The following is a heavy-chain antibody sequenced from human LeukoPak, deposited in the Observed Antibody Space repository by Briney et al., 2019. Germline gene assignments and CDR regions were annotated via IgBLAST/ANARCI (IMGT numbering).Heavy chain of an antibody. J-gene: IGHJ5*02. V-gene: IGHV3-21*01. Sequence: GGSLRLSCAASGFTFSSSTMNWVRRAPGKGLEWVSSISSSSDYVYYADSVKGRFTISRDNAKNSLYLQMNSLRAEDTAVYYCVRIPNTANFPNWFDPWGQGTLVTVSS. CDR1: GFTFSSST. CDR3: VRIPNTANFPNWFDP. D-gene: IGHD4/OR15-4a*01. CDR2: ISSSSDYV.